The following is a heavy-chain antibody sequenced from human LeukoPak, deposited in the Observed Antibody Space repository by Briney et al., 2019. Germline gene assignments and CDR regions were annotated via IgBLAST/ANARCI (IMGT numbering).Heavy chain of an antibody. V-gene: IGHV4-30-4*08. CDR2: IYYGGST. D-gene: IGHD2-2*01. Sequence: PSETLSLTCTVSGGSISSGDYYWSWIRQPPGKGLEWIGYIYYGGSTYYNPSLKSRVTISVDTSKNQFSLKLSSVTAADTAVYYCARVWYQLLAGWFDPWGQGTLVTVSS. CDR1: GGSISSGDYY. CDR3: ARVWYQLLAGWFDP. J-gene: IGHJ5*02.